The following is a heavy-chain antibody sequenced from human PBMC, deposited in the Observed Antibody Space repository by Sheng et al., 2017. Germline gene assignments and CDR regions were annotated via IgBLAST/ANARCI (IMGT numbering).Heavy chain of an antibody. Sequence: EVQLVASGGGLVQPGGSLRLSCAGSGFTFSTYALTWVRQAPGEGLEWVSAISGSGDTTYYADSVKGRFTIFRDNSKNTLYLQMNSLRAEDTAVYYCARHCSGGTCYASYYWGQGTLVTVSS. CDR1: GFTFSTYA. J-gene: IGHJ4*02. CDR2: ISGSGDTT. CDR3: ARHCSGGTCYASYY. V-gene: IGHV3-23*04. D-gene: IGHD2-15*01.